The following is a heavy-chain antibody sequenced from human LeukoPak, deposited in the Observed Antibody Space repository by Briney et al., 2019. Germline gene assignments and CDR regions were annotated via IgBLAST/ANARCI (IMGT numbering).Heavy chain of an antibody. D-gene: IGHD5-18*01. V-gene: IGHV3-30-3*01. CDR3: ARDLGGYNYFDY. CDR1: RFTFSRYA. J-gene: IGHJ4*02. Sequence: GGSLRLSCAASRFTFSRYAMAWVRQAPGKGLECVAAISSDGNNKYYADSVKGRFTISRDNSKNTLYLQMDSLRAEDTAVYYCARDLGGYNYFDYWGQGTLVTVSS. CDR2: ISSDGNNK.